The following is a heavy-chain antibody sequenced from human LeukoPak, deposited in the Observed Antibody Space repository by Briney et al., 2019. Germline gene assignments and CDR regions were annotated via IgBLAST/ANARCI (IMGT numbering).Heavy chain of an antibody. V-gene: IGHV1-2*02. CDR3: AREGFNTVTSPEEFDY. CDR1: GYIFTHYG. J-gene: IGHJ4*02. D-gene: IGHD4-11*01. CDR2: INPNSGGT. Sequence: ASVKVSCKASGYIFTHYGITWVRQAPGQGLEWMGWINPNSGGTNYAQKFQGRVTMTRDTSISTAYMELSRLRSDDTAVYYCAREGFNTVTSPEEFDYWGQGTLVTVSS.